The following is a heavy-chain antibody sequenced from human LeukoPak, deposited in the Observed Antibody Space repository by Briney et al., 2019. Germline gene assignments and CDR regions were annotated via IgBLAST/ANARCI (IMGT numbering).Heavy chain of an antibody. J-gene: IGHJ3*02. Sequence: AGRSLRLSCAASGSTFSSYAMHWVRQAPGKGLEWVAVISYDGSNKYYADSVKGRFTISRDNSKNTLYLQMNSLRAEDTAVYYCAKDLTDGSGSYFEGDAFDIWGQGTMVTVSS. CDR3: AKDLTDGSGSYFEGDAFDI. CDR2: ISYDGSNK. V-gene: IGHV3-30-3*01. CDR1: GSTFSSYA. D-gene: IGHD3-10*01.